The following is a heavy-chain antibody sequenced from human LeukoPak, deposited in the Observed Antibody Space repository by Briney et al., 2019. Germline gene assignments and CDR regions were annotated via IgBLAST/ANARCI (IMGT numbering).Heavy chain of an antibody. CDR1: GGSISRTGYY. V-gene: IGHV4-39*01. D-gene: IGHD3-9*01. CDR3: ATELRYFDWLFPNYFDS. J-gene: IGHJ4*02. Sequence: SETLSLTCTVSGGSISRTGYYWGWIRQPPGKGLEWIGSIYHTGTTYYSSSLKSRVTISVDTSKNQFSLNLTSVTAADTAVYFCATELRYFDWLFPNYFDSWRQGTLVTVSS. CDR2: IYHTGTT.